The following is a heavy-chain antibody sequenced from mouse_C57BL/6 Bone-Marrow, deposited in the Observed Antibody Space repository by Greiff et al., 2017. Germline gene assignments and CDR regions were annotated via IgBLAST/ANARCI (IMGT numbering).Heavy chain of an antibody. V-gene: IGHV5-4*01. CDR1: GFTFSRYA. CDR2: ISDGGSYT. Sequence: EVMLVESGGGLVKPGGSLKLSCAASGFTFSRYAMSWVRQTPEKRLEWVATISDGGSYTSYPDNVKGRFTISRDNAKNNLYLQMSQLKSEDTAMYYCARDHYDYDNFAYWGQGTLVTVSA. D-gene: IGHD2-4*01. CDR3: ARDHYDYDNFAY. J-gene: IGHJ3*01.